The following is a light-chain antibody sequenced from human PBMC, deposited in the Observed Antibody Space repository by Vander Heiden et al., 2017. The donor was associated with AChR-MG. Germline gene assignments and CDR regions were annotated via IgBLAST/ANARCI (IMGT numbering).Light chain of an antibody. CDR2: NDD. Sequence: QSVLFQPPSVSGPPGQRVTISCSGVSLNIGSNPLNWYQQVSGTAPKLLIYNDDRRPSGVPDRFSGSRSGTSASLAISGLQSGDEAHYYCAAWDDSLNRWIFGGGTELTVL. J-gene: IGLJ2*01. CDR3: AAWDDSLNRWI. CDR1: SLNIGSNP. V-gene: IGLV1-44*01.